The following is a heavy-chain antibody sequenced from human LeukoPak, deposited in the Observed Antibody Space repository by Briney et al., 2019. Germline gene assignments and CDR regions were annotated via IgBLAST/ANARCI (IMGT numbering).Heavy chain of an antibody. J-gene: IGHJ1*01. Sequence: PGGSLRLSCAASGFTFSSFGLTWVRQVPGKGLEWVAASASGGDTYYAESVKGRFTVSREESRSTLYLQMNSLRADDTAVYYCARRSRGCLLQEYLKNWGQGTLVTVSS. V-gene: IGHV3-23*01. CDR2: SASGGDT. CDR1: GFTFSSFG. CDR3: ARRSRGCLLQEYLKN. D-gene: IGHD6-19*01.